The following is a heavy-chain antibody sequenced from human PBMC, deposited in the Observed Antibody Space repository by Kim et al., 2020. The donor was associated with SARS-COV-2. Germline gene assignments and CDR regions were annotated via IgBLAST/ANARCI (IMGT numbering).Heavy chain of an antibody. J-gene: IGHJ4*02. CDR3: ARQRWRPSFDY. Sequence: TNYNPPLKVRVTISVDTSKSQFSQKLGSVTAADTAVYYCARQRWRPSFDYWGQGTLVTVSS. V-gene: IGHV4-34*01. CDR2: T.